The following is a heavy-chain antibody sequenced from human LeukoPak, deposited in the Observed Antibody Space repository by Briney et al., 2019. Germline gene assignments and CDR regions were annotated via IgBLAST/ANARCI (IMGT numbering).Heavy chain of an antibody. Sequence: GGSLRLSCVASGFTFSSHTMNWVRQAPGKGLEWVSSISSTSTSIYHADSVKGRFTISRDNTKNSLYLQMDSLRAEDTAVYYCARGFRAFDFWAQGTMVTVSS. CDR1: GFTFSSHT. CDR3: ARGFRAFDF. J-gene: IGHJ3*01. V-gene: IGHV3-21*01. CDR2: ISSTSTSI.